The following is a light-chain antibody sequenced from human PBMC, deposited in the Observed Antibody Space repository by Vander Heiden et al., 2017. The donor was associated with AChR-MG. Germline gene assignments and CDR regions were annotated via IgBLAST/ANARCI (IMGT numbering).Light chain of an antibody. CDR3: QQYNYSPRT. CDR1: HSVSSSY. J-gene: IGKJ1*01. CDR2: GAS. V-gene: IGKV3-20*01. Sequence: ELVLTQSPGTLSLSPGDRATLSWRASHSVSSSYFVRYQQKPGQAPRLLIYGASSRATGIPDRFSGSGSGTDITLTINRLEPGDFAVYYCQQYNYSPRTFGQGTKVEI.